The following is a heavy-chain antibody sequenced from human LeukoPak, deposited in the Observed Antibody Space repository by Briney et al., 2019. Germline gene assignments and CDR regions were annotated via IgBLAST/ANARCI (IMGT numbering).Heavy chain of an antibody. V-gene: IGHV4-38-2*01. CDR2: IYHSGST. CDR3: ARRSTSTYYFDY. J-gene: IGHJ4*02. Sequence: SETLSLTCAVSGCSISSGYYWGWIRQPPGKGLEWIGSIYHSGSTYYNPSLKSRVTISVDTSKNQFSLKLSSVTAADTAVYYCARRSTSTYYFDYWGQGTLVTVSS. D-gene: IGHD2-2*01. CDR1: GCSISSGYY.